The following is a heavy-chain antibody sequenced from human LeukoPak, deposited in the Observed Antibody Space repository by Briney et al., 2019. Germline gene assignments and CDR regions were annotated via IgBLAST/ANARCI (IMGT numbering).Heavy chain of an antibody. CDR3: AKDDYGDYVYYYMDV. CDR1: GFPFSSYS. J-gene: IGHJ6*03. Sequence: PGGSLRLSCAASGFPFSSYSMNWVRQAPGKGLEWVSSISSSSSYIYYADSVKGRFTISRDNSKNTLYLQMNSLRAEDTAVYYCAKDDYGDYVYYYMDVWGKGTTVTVSS. D-gene: IGHD4-17*01. CDR2: ISSSSSYI. V-gene: IGHV3-21*04.